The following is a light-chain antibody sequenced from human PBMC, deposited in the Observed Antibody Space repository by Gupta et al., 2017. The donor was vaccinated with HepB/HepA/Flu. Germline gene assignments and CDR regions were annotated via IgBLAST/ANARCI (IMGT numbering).Light chain of an antibody. CDR3: QQDNSYPCT. V-gene: IGKV1-5*03. CDR1: QSISSW. Sequence: DIQMTQSPSTLSASVGDRVTITCRASQSISSWLAWYQQKPGKAPKLLIYKASSLESGVPSRFSGSGSGTEFTLTISSLQPDDFATYFCQQDNSYPCTFGQGTKMEIK. CDR2: KAS. J-gene: IGKJ2*02.